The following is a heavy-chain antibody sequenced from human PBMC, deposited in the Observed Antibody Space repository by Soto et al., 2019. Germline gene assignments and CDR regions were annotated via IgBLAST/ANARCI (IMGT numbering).Heavy chain of an antibody. CDR1: GFTFSNAW. CDR2: IKSKTDGGTT. D-gene: IGHD4-17*01. J-gene: IGHJ6*01. Sequence: EVQLVESGGGLVKPGGSLRLSCAASGFTFSNAWMRWVRQAPGKGLEWVGRIKSKTDGGTTDYAAPVKGRFTISRDDLKNTLYLQMTSLKTEDTAVYYCTTDYGYYYYGMDVWGQGTTVTVSS. CDR3: TTDYGYYYYGMDV. V-gene: IGHV3-15*01.